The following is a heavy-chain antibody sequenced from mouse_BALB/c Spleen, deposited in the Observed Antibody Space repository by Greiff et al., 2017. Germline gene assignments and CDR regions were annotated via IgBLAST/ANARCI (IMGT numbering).Heavy chain of an antibody. CDR3: ARRWDAYYAMDY. D-gene: IGHD4-1*01. J-gene: IGHJ4*01. V-gene: IGHV1S81*02. CDR2: INPSNGRA. Sequence: QVQLQQPGAELVKPGASVKLSCKASGYTFTSYWMHWVKQRPGQGLEWIGEINPSNGRANYNEKFKSKATLTVDKSSSTAYMQLSSLTSEDSAVYYCARRWDAYYAMDYWGQGTSVTVSS. CDR1: GYTFTSYW.